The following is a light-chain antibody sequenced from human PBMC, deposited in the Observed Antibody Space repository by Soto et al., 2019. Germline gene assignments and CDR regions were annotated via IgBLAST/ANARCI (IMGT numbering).Light chain of an antibody. CDR3: QQRYSTPLT. Sequence: VVTKCDANLSLSPGARATPSCRASQTISSYLAWYQQKPGQAPKLLIYEASNLTTGIPYRFSGSGSGTDFTLTISSLQPEDFAMYYCQQRYSTPLTFGQGTKVDIK. J-gene: IGKJ1*01. CDR1: QTISSY. V-gene: IGKV3-11*01. CDR2: EAS.